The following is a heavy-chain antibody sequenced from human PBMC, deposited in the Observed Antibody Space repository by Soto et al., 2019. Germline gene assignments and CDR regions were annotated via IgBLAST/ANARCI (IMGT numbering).Heavy chain of an antibody. CDR3: ATRITVFGLLIPPFDP. CDR1: GGSVNGYY. V-gene: IGHV4-34*01. Sequence: PSETLSLTCAVYGGSVNGYYWNWIRQPPGKGLEWIGEINHTGGTHYNPSLKCRVTMTVDTSKNQFSLRLSSVTAADTAIYYCATRITVFGLLIPPFDPWGQGTQVTV. D-gene: IGHD3-3*01. J-gene: IGHJ5*02. CDR2: INHTGGT.